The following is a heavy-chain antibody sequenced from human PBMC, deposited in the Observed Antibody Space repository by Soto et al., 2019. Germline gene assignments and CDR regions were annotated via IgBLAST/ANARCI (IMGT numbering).Heavy chain of an antibody. Sequence: ESLKVSCQCSEDSFASYWIGLVLQMPGKDLEWMGIIYPGDSDTRYSPSFQGPVTISADKSLRTAYLQWTSLKASDTALYYCARTRSFTLGFYYDGMDVWGQGTTVTVSS. D-gene: IGHD6-6*01. CDR1: EDSFASYW. J-gene: IGHJ6*02. V-gene: IGHV5-51*01. CDR2: IYPGDSDT. CDR3: ARTRSFTLGFYYDGMDV.